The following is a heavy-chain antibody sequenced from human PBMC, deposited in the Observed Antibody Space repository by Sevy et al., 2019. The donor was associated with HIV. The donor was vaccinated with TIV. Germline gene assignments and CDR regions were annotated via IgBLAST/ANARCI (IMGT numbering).Heavy chain of an antibody. J-gene: IGHJ6*03. D-gene: IGHD1-26*01. CDR1: GFTFSNAW. CDR3: TTAGGGYNNNYYYYYMDV. Sequence: GESLKISCAASGFTFSNAWMSWVRQAPGKGLEWVGRIKSKTDGGTTDYAAPVKGRFTISRDDSKNTLYLQMNSLKTEDTAVYYCTTAGGGYNNNYYYYYMDVWGKGTTVTVSS. CDR2: IKSKTDGGTT. V-gene: IGHV3-15*01.